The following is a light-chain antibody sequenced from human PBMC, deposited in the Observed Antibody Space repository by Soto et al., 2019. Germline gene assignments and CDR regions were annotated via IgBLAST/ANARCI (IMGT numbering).Light chain of an antibody. J-gene: IGKJ4*01. Sequence: DIQMTQSPSSVSASVGDRVSITCRASQGISGWLAWYQQKPGKAPKLLIYAASSLQSGVPSRFSGSGSETAFTLTINTLQAEDFATYYCQQVHIFPLTFGGGTKVEIK. V-gene: IGKV1-12*01. CDR2: AAS. CDR1: QGISGW. CDR3: QQVHIFPLT.